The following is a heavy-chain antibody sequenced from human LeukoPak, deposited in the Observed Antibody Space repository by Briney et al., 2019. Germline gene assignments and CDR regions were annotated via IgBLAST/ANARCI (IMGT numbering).Heavy chain of an antibody. J-gene: IGHJ6*03. Sequence: GGSLRLSCAASGFTFSSYNMIWVRQAPGKGLEWVSGINWNGGSTGYADSVKGRFTISRDNAKNSLYLQMNSLRAEDTALYYCARVVRLAYCGGDCYDGYYYMDVWGKGTTVTVSS. CDR1: GFTFSSYN. CDR3: ARVVRLAYCGGDCYDGYYYMDV. CDR2: INWNGGST. V-gene: IGHV3-20*04. D-gene: IGHD2-21*01.